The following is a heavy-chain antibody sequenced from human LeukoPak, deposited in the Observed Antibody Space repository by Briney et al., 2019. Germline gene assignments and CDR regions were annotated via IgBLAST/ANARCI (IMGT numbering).Heavy chain of an antibody. D-gene: IGHD6-19*01. Sequence: GGSLRLSCAASGFTFSSYWMSWVRQAPGKGLEWVANIKQDGSEKYYVDSVKGRFTISRDNAKNSLYLQMNSLRAEDTAVYYCAKDHSSGWPENWFDPWGQGTLVTVFS. CDR3: AKDHSSGWPENWFDP. CDR1: GFTFSSYW. CDR2: IKQDGSEK. J-gene: IGHJ5*02. V-gene: IGHV3-7*03.